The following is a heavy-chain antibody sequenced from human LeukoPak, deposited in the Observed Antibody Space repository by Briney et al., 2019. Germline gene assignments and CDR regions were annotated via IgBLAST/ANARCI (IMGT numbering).Heavy chain of an antibody. V-gene: IGHV3-15*01. CDR1: GFPFSNAW. Sequence: GGSLTLSCAASGFPFSNAWMSWVRQAPGKGVEWVGRIKSRTDGGTTDYAAPVKGRLTISRDDSTNTLYLQMNSLRAADTAVYYCARSLDAFDIWGQGTMVTVSS. D-gene: IGHD5-24*01. CDR2: IKSRTDGGTT. CDR3: ARSLDAFDI. J-gene: IGHJ3*02.